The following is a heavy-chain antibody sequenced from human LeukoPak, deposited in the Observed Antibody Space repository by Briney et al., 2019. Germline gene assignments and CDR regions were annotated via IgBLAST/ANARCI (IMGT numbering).Heavy chain of an antibody. Sequence: PSETLSLTCTVSGGSISSSSYYWGWIRQPPGKGLEWIGSIYYSGSTYYNPSLKSRVTISVDMSKNQFSLKLSSVTAADTAVYYCAEGDYDFWSGYSTSAFDYGGQGTLVTVSS. J-gene: IGHJ4*02. D-gene: IGHD3-3*01. V-gene: IGHV4-39*01. CDR1: GGSISSSSYY. CDR2: IYYSGST. CDR3: AEGDYDFWSGYSTSAFDY.